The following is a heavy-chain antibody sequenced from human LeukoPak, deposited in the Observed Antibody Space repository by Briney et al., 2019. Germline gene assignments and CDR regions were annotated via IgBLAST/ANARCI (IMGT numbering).Heavy chain of an antibody. V-gene: IGHV1-2*02. J-gene: IGHJ5*02. CDR1: GYTFTSYD. D-gene: IGHD2-2*01. CDR3: ARDRSPPIVVVPAAIPRWFDP. Sequence: ASVKVSCKASGYTFTSYDINWVRQATGQGLEWMGWMNPNSGGTNYAQKFQGRVTMTRDTSISTAYMELSRLRSDDTAVYYCARDRSPPIVVVPAAIPRWFDPWGQGTLVTVSS. CDR2: MNPNSGGT.